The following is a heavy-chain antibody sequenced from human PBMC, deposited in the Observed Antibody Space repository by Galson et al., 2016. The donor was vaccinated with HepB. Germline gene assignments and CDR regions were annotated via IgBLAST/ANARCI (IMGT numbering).Heavy chain of an antibody. CDR2: ISTSGSTI. J-gene: IGHJ4*02. V-gene: IGHV3-11*01. CDR1: GFIFSDYY. Sequence: SLRLSCAASGFIFSDYYMSWIRQAPGKGLEWVSYISTSGSTIYHADSVKGRFTISRDNAKNSLYLQMNSLRAEDTAVYYCTSRGAAVADVYWGQGTLVTVSS. D-gene: IGHD4-23*01. CDR3: TSRGAAVADVY.